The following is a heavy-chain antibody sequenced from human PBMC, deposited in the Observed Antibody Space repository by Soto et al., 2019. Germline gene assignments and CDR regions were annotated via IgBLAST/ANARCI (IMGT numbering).Heavy chain of an antibody. V-gene: IGHV2-5*02. CDR2: IYLDDDK. CDR3: AHRPSYCSPGSCYSGFDY. CDR1: GFSLSTSGVG. J-gene: IGHJ4*02. D-gene: IGHD2-15*01. Sequence: QITLKESGPTLAKPTQTLTLTCTFSGFSLSTSGVGVGWIRQPPGKAMEWLALIYLDDDKRYSPSLKRRLTINKDTSTNQVVLTMTNMDPVDTATYYCAHRPSYCSPGSCYSGFDYWGQGTLVTVSS.